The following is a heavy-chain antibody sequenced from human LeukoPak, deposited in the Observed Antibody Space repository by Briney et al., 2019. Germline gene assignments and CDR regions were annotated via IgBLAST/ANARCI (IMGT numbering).Heavy chain of an antibody. D-gene: IGHD1-1*01. Sequence: GGSLRLSCAASGFTFSSYEMNWVRQAPGKGLEWVSSISSSSSYINYADSVRGRFTISRDNAKNSLFLQMDSLRGEDTAVYYCARCTTGKTFGSLREIKKSREIDFWGQGTLVTVSS. J-gene: IGHJ4*02. CDR3: ARCTTGKTFGSLREIKKSREIDF. CDR1: GFTFSSYE. V-gene: IGHV3-21*04. CDR2: ISSSSSYI.